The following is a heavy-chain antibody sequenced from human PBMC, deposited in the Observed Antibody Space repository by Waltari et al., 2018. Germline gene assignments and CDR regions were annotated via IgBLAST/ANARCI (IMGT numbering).Heavy chain of an antibody. CDR1: GGSFSRYY. D-gene: IGHD4-17*01. Sequence: QVQLQQWGAGLLKPSETLSLTCAVYGGSFSRYYWGWLRQPPGKGLEWLEEINQSGSTNYNPSLKSRVTISVDTSKNQFSLKLSSVTAADTAVYYCARGTVIDYWGQGTLVTVSS. V-gene: IGHV4-34*01. CDR3: ARGTVIDY. CDR2: INQSGST. J-gene: IGHJ4*02.